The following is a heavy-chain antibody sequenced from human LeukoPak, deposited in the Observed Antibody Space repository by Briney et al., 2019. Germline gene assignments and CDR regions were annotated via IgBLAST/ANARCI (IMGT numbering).Heavy chain of an antibody. D-gene: IGHD3-22*01. CDR3: ARGRLDDSSGYPFDY. V-gene: IGHV4-59*01. Sequence: SETLSLTCTVSGGSISYYYWNWIRQPPGKGLEWIGCVYHSGSTKYNSSLKSRVTISVDTSKKQISLKLSSVTAADTAVYYCARGRLDDSSGYPFDYWGQGTRVTVSS. CDR2: VYHSGST. CDR1: GGSISYYY. J-gene: IGHJ4*02.